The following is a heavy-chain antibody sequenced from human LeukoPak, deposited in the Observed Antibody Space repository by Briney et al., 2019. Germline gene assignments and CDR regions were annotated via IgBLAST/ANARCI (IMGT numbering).Heavy chain of an antibody. CDR1: GFTFSSYA. D-gene: IGHD3-22*01. CDR3: VTTYYDSSGYFFPFDY. CDR2: ISSNGGGT. J-gene: IGHJ4*02. V-gene: IGHV3-64D*06. Sequence: PGGSLRLSCSASGFTFSSYAMHWVRQAPGKGLEYVSAISSNGGGTYYADSVKGRFTISRDNSKNTLYLQMSSLRAEDTAVYYCVTTYYDSSGYFFPFDYWGQGTLVTVSS.